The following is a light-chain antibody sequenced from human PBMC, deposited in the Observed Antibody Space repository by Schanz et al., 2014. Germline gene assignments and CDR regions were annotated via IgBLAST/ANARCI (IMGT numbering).Light chain of an antibody. CDR1: QTVTSN. V-gene: IGKV3-20*01. CDR3: QQYGSSPRA. CDR2: GAS. J-gene: IGKJ1*01. Sequence: ETVMTQSPATLSVSPGERDSLSCRASQTVTSNLAWYQQRPGQAPRLLIYGASSRATGIPDRFGGSGSGTDFTLTISRLEPEDFAVYYCQQYGSSPRAFGQGTKVEIK.